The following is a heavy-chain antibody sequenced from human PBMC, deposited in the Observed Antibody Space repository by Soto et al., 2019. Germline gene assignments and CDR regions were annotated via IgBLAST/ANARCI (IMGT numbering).Heavy chain of an antibody. V-gene: IGHV4-38-2*01. CDR2: IYHSGRS. D-gene: IGHD4-4*01. CDR1: GYSISSGYY. J-gene: IGHJ4*02. Sequence: SETLSLTCAVSGYSISSGYYWGWVRQSPGKGLEWIGSIYHSGRSYFNPSLKSRVTMSVDTSKNQFSLKLSSVTAADTALYYCPRVSLSYSNYLDYWGQGTLVTVSS. CDR3: PRVSLSYSNYLDY.